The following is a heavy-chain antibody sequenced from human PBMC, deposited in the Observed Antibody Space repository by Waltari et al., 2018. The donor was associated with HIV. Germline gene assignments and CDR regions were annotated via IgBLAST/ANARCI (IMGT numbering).Heavy chain of an antibody. D-gene: IGHD3-22*01. V-gene: IGHV3-49*04. CDR1: GFTFGDYS. Sequence: EVQLVESGGGLVQPGRSLRLSCTTPGFTFGDYSMNWVRQVPGKGLHWVGFIRSKGYGGTTEYAASVKGRFTISRDDFKSIAYLQMNSLKPEDTAVYYCTKFSSGYYLADYWGQGTLVTVSS. J-gene: IGHJ4*02. CDR2: IRSKGYGGTT. CDR3: TKFSSGYYLADY.